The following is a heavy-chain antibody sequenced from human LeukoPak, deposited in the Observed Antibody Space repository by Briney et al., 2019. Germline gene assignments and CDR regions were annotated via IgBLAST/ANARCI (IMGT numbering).Heavy chain of an antibody. J-gene: IGHJ5*02. CDR3: AKDHPGVAVAGRGGDWFDP. Sequence: GGSLRLSCAASGFTFSNYSMNWVRQAPGKGLEWVSSISSRSSYIYYADSVKGRFTISRDNSKNTLYLQMNSLRAEDTAVYYCAKDHPGVAVAGRGGDWFDPWGQGTLVTVSS. CDR2: ISSRSSYI. V-gene: IGHV3-21*04. CDR1: GFTFSNYS. D-gene: IGHD6-19*01.